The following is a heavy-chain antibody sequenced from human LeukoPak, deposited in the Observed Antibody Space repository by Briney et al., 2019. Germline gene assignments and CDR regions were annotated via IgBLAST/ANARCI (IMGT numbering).Heavy chain of an antibody. J-gene: IGHJ4*02. CDR1: GFTFSSNY. CDR2: IYSGGST. CDR3: ARGGGTTVTTFDY. V-gene: IGHV3-53*01. Sequence: PGGSLRLSCAASGFTFSSNYMSWVRQAPGKGLEGVSVIYSGGSTYYSDSVRGRCTIYRDNSKNTLYLQMNSLSAEDPAVYYCARGGGTTVTTFDYWGQGTLVTVSS. D-gene: IGHD4-17*01.